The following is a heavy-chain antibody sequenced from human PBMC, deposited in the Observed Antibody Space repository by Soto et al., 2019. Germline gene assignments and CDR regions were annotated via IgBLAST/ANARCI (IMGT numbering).Heavy chain of an antibody. CDR3: AAPPRY. D-gene: IGHD6-6*01. J-gene: IGHJ4*02. CDR1: GGSISSYY. V-gene: IGHV4-59*01. CDR2: IYNSGNT. Sequence: PSETLSLTCTVSGGSISSYYWNWIQQPPGKGLEWIGYIYNSGNTNYNPSLRSRVTISVDTSKNQFSLKLTSVTAADTAVYYCAAPPRYWGQGTLVTVSS.